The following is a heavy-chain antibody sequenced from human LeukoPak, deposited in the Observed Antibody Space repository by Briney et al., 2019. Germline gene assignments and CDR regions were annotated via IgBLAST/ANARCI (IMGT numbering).Heavy chain of an antibody. J-gene: IGHJ4*02. CDR3: AKGGYYERPWYFDY. CDR2: IFSDGST. Sequence: GGSLRLSCAASGFTVSSNYMNWVRQAPGKGLQWVSIIFSDGSTYYAGSVKGRFTISRDNSKNTLYLQMDSLRAEDTAVYYCAKGGYYERPWYFDYWGQGTLVTVSS. V-gene: IGHV3-66*01. CDR1: GFTVSSNY. D-gene: IGHD3-22*01.